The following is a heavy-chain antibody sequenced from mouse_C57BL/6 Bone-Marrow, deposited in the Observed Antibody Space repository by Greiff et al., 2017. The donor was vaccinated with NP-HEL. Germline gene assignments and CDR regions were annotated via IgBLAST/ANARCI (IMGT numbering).Heavy chain of an antibody. V-gene: IGHV1-54*01. CDR1: GYAFTNYL. Sequence: QVQLQQSGAELVRPGTSVKVSCKASGYAFTNYLIEWVKQRPGQGLEWIGVINPGSGGTNYNEKFKGKATLTADKSSSTAYMQLSSLTSEDSAVYFCARRAGLLRLDYWGQGTTLTVSS. CDR3: ARRAGLLRLDY. J-gene: IGHJ2*01. D-gene: IGHD2-3*01. CDR2: INPGSGGT.